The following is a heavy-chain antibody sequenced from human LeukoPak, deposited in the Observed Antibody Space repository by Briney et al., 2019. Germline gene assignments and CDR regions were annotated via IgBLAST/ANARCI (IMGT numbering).Heavy chain of an antibody. CDR1: GFTFSSYG. V-gene: IGHV3-30*18. Sequence: GRSLRLSCAASGFTFSSYGMHWVRQAPDKGLEWVAVISYDGSNKYYADSVKGRFTISRDNSKNTLYLQMDSLRAEDTAVYYCAKGGLRYSDYWGQGTLVTVSS. J-gene: IGHJ4*02. D-gene: IGHD1-1*01. CDR2: ISYDGSNK. CDR3: AKGGLRYSDY.